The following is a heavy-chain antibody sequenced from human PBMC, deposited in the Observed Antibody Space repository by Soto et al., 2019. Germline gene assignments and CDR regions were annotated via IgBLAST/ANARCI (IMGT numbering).Heavy chain of an antibody. J-gene: IGHJ4*02. CDR3: ARRSSGWYFDY. CDR1: EFTFSSYA. Sequence: GGSLRLSCAASEFTFSSYAMSWVRQAPGKGLEWVSAISGSGGSTYYADSVKGRFTISRDNSKNTLYLQVNSLRAEDTAVYYCARRSSGWYFDYWGQGTLVTAS. V-gene: IGHV3-23*01. D-gene: IGHD6-19*01. CDR2: ISGSGGST.